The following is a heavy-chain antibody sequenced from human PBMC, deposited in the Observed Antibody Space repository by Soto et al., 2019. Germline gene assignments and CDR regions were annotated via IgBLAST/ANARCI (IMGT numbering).Heavy chain of an antibody. D-gene: IGHD5-12*01. CDR2: ISYDGSNK. CDR1: GFTFSSYG. CDR3: TREHGSGYSDY. V-gene: IGHV3-30*03. Sequence: GGSLRLSCAASGFTFSSYGMHRVRQAPGKGLEWVAVISYDGSNKYYADSVKGRFTINPDTSKNQFSLQLTSVTPEDTAVYYCTREHGSGYSDYWGQGTLVTVSS. J-gene: IGHJ4*01.